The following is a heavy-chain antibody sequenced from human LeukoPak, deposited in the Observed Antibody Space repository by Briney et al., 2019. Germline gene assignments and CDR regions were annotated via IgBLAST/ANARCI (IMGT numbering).Heavy chain of an antibody. CDR1: GFTFDKYF. CDR3: VRDHQLRDPGC. CDR2: ISGTSTYI. V-gene: IGHV3-21*01. J-gene: IGHJ4*02. D-gene: IGHD5-24*01. Sequence: PGGSLRLSCATSGFTFDKYFIHWVRQAPGKGLDWVSSISGTSTYIDYADSVKGRFTTSRDNAKNSLYLQMNSLRVEDTAVYYCVRDHQLRDPGCWGQGTLVTVSS.